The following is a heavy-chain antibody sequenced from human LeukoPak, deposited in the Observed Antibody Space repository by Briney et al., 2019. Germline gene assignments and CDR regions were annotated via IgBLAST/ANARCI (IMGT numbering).Heavy chain of an antibody. CDR2: ISGSGGST. Sequence: GGSLRLSCAASGLTFSSYAMSWVGQAPGNGLEGVSAISGSGGSTYYADSVKGRFTISRDNSKNTLYLQMNSLRAEDTAVYYCAKDPTHYYDSSGSDYWGQGTLVTVSS. CDR3: AKDPTHYYDSSGSDY. CDR1: GLTFSSYA. D-gene: IGHD3-22*01. V-gene: IGHV3-23*01. J-gene: IGHJ4*02.